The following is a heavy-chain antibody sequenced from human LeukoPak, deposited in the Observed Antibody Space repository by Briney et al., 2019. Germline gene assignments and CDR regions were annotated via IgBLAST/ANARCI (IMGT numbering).Heavy chain of an antibody. J-gene: IGHJ4*02. V-gene: IGHV3-30*18. CDR3: AKRSGDSSGWYALGY. D-gene: IGHD6-19*01. Sequence: PGRSLRLSCAASGFTFSSYGMHWVRQAPGKGLEWEAVISYDGSTKYYADSVKGRFTISRDNSKNTLYLQMNSLRGEDTAVYYCAKRSGDSSGWYALGYWGQGTLVTVSS. CDR1: GFTFSSYG. CDR2: ISYDGSTK.